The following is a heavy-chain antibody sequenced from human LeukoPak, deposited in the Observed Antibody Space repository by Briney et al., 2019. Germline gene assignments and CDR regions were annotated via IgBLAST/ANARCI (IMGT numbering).Heavy chain of an antibody. V-gene: IGHV3-33*01. D-gene: IGHD6-13*01. J-gene: IGHJ4*02. CDR3: ARDAGYSGSWYVDY. CDR2: IWYDGSNK. CDR1: GLLCCCYG. Sequence: GRSLRLPCGACGLLCCCYGMHGLRQAPGKGLEWVAIIWYDGSNKYYADFVKGRFTTSRDNSKNTLYLQMHSLRADDTAVYYCARDAGYSGSWYVDYWGQGTLVTVSS.